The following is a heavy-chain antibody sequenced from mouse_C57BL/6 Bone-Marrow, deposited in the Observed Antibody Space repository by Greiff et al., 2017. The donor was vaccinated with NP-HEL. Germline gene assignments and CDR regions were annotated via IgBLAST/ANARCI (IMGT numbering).Heavy chain of an antibody. CDR1: GYTFTSYW. CDR2: IHPNSGST. J-gene: IGHJ2*01. Sequence: VQLQQPGAELVKPGASVKLSCKASGYTFTSYWMHWVKQRPGQGLEWIGMIHPNSGSTNYNEKFKSKATLTVDKSSRTAYMQLSSLTSEDSAVYYCARLGGVTTYYFDYWGQGTTLTVSS. D-gene: IGHD2-3*01. CDR3: ARLGGVTTYYFDY. V-gene: IGHV1-64*01.